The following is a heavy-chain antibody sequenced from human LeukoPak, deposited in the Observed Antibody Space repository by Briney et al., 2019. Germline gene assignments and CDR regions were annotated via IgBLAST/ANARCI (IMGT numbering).Heavy chain of an antibody. V-gene: IGHV3-53*01. D-gene: IGHD3-10*01. Sequence: GGSLRLSCAASGFTVSSNYMSWVRQAPGKGLEWVSVIYSGGSTYYADSVRGRFTLSTDNSKNTLYLQMNSLRAEDTAIYYCAKDGGSGMGFDPWGQGTLVTVSS. J-gene: IGHJ5*02. CDR1: GFTVSSNY. CDR3: AKDGGSGMGFDP. CDR2: IYSGGST.